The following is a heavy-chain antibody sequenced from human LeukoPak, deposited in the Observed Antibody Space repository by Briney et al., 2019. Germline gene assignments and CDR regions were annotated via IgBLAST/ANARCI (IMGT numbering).Heavy chain of an antibody. CDR2: INPNSGGT. D-gene: IGHD4-17*01. J-gene: IGHJ3*02. CDR1: GYTFTGYY. Sequence: ASVKVSCKASGYTFTGYYMHWVRQAPGQGLEWTGWINPNSGGTNYAQKLQGRVTMTTDTSTSTAYMELRSLRSDDTAVYYCARDLVYGDLDAFDIWGQGTMVTVSS. CDR3: ARDLVYGDLDAFDI. V-gene: IGHV1-2*02.